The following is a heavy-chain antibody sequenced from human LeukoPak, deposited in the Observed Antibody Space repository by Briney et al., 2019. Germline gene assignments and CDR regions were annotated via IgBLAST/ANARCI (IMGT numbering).Heavy chain of an antibody. J-gene: IGHJ3*02. V-gene: IGHV1-69*04. D-gene: IGHD3-22*01. Sequence: SVKVSCKASGGGLSNYGINWVRQAPGQGLEWMGRIIPILGIANYAQKFQGRVTIIADKSTGTTYMDLSSLRSEDTAVYYCARANVSSVYLFDIWGQGTMVTVSS. CDR2: IIPILGIA. CDR3: ARANVSSVYLFDI. CDR1: GGGLSNYG.